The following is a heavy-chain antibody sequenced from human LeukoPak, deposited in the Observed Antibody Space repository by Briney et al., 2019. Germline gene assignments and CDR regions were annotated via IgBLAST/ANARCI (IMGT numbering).Heavy chain of an antibody. CDR3: ETAPGFCSSTSCYDPNFDS. CDR1: GYTLTELS. Sequence: VASVKVSCKVSGYTLTELSMHWVRQAPGKGLEWMGGFDPEDGETIYAQKFQGRVTMTEDTSTDTAYMELSSLRSEDTAVYYCETAPGFCSSTSCYDPNFDSGGQEPLVPVS. V-gene: IGHV1-24*01. D-gene: IGHD2-2*01. CDR2: FDPEDGET. J-gene: IGHJ4*02.